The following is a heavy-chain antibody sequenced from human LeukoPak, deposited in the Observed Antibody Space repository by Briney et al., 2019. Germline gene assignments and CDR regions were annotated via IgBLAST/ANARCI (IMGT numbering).Heavy chain of an antibody. CDR2: ISSSSSYI. D-gene: IGHD4-17*01. Sequence: GGSLRLSCAASGFTFSSYSVNWVRQAPGKGLEWVSSISSSSSYIYYADSVKGRFTISRDNAKNSLYLQMNSLRAEDMALYYCAREANGDFFDYWGQGTLVTVSS. CDR1: GFTFSSYS. J-gene: IGHJ4*02. V-gene: IGHV3-21*01. CDR3: AREANGDFFDY.